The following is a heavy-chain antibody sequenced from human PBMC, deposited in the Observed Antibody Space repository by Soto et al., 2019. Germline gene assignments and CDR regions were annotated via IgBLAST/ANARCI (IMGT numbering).Heavy chain of an antibody. CDR3: ARDNVIYDFWSGYQYYYGLDG. Sequence: SGTLSLTCPVSGGSLSCHYWSWIRQPAGKGLEWIGRIYTSGSTNYNPSLKSRVTMSVDTSKNQFSLKLSSVTAADTAVYYCARDNVIYDFWSGYQYYYGLDGWGQGTTGTGSA. V-gene: IGHV4-4*07. CDR1: GGSLSCHY. D-gene: IGHD3-3*01. CDR2: IYTSGST. J-gene: IGHJ6*01.